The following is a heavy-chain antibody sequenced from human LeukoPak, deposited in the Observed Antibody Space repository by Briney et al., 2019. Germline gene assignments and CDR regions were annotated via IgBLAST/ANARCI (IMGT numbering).Heavy chain of an antibody. D-gene: IGHD3-16*01. CDR1: GFTFDDYA. CDR3: IKGGEIMTDFFDY. CDR2: INRSGSTI. V-gene: IGHV3-9*01. Sequence: GGSLRLSCVASGFTFDDYAMHWVRQPPGKGLEWVSGINRSGSTIAYADPVKGRFTISRDSAKKSLHLQMDSLRVEDSAFYFCIKGGEIMTDFFDYWGQGALVTVSS. J-gene: IGHJ4*02.